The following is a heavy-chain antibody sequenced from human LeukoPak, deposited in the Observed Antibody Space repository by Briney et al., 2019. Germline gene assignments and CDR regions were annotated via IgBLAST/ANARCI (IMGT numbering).Heavy chain of an antibody. Sequence: ASVKVSCKASGYTFTSYGISWVRQAPGQGLEWMGWISAYNGNTNYAQKLQGRVTVTTDTSASTAYMELRSLTFDDTAVYYCARDGGSWDPLAFDIWGQGTMVTVSS. J-gene: IGHJ3*02. V-gene: IGHV1-18*01. CDR2: ISAYNGNT. CDR3: ARDGGSWDPLAFDI. CDR1: GYTFTSYG. D-gene: IGHD6-13*01.